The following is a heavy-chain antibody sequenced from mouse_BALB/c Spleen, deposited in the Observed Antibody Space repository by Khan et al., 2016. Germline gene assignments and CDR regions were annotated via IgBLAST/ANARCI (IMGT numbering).Heavy chain of an antibody. CDR2: IYPYNGGT. CDR3: ARSNDWYFDV. CDR1: GYTFTDYN. J-gene: IGHJ1*01. Sequence: EVQLQESGPDLVKPGASVKISCKASGYTFTDYNMHWVKQSHGKSLEWIGYIYPYNGGTGYNQKFKNKATLTVDNSSSTASMELRSLTSEDSAVYYCARSNDWYFDVWGAGTTVTVSS. V-gene: IGHV1S29*02.